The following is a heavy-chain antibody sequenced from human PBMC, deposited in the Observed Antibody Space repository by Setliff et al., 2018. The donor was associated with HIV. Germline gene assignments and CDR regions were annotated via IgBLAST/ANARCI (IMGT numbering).Heavy chain of an antibody. Sequence: KPSETLSLTCAASGYSINSGFSRAWIRQPPGQGPQWIGSIYQSGSIYYNPSLQSRVTISVDSSKNQFSLNLFSVTAADTAVYYCARPRRVRSRAWYWFGIWGQGTLVTVS. J-gene: IGHJ5*02. CDR1: GYSINSGFS. D-gene: IGHD6-19*01. CDR2: IYQSGSI. V-gene: IGHV4-38-2*01. CDR3: ARPRRVRSRAWYWFGI.